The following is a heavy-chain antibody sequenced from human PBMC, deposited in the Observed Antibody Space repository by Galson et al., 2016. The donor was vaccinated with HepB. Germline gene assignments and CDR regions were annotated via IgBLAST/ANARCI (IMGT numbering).Heavy chain of an antibody. CDR3: ARKSDTGTLVGDL. CDR2: IYSRGST. V-gene: IGHV3-66*01. D-gene: IGHD1-14*01. J-gene: IGHJ5*02. CDR1: GFIVTANY. Sequence: SLRLSCAASGFIVTANYMTWVRQAPGKGPEWVSVIYSRGSTSYADSVKGRFTISRDNSKNTLYLQTNSLRAEDTAVYYCARKSDTGTLVGDLWGQGTLVTVSS.